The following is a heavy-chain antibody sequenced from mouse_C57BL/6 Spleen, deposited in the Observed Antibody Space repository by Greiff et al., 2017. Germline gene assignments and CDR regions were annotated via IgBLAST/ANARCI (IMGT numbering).Heavy chain of an antibody. V-gene: IGHV1-80*01. CDR1: GYAFSSYW. J-gene: IGHJ4*01. D-gene: IGHD2-2*01. CDR3: ARRDYGYGDYAMDY. Sequence: VKLQESGAELVKPGASVKISCKASGYAFSSYWMNWVKQRPGKGLEWIGQIYPGDGDANYNGKFKGKATLTADKSSSTAYMQLSSLTSADSAVYFCARRDYGYGDYAMDYWGQGTSVTVSS. CDR2: IYPGDGDA.